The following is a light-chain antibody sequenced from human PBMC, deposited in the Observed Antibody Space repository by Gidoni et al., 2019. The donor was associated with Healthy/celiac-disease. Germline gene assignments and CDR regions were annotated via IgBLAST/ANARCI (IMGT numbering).Light chain of an antibody. J-gene: IGKJ1*01. Sequence: VLTQSPGTLSLSPGERATLSCRASPSISSIYLAWYQQKPGQAPRLLIYGASSRATGIPDRFSGSGSGTDFTLTISRLEPEDFAVYYCQQYSGSPWTFGQGTKVEIK. V-gene: IGKV3-20*01. CDR3: QQYSGSPWT. CDR1: PSISSIY. CDR2: GAS.